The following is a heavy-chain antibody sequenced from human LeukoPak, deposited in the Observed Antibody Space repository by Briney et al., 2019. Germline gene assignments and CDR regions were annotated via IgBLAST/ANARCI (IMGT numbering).Heavy chain of an antibody. V-gene: IGHV1-2*02. CDR3: ARDPNIILLSGYFDF. Sequence: ASVKVSCKASGYTFTSYAMHWVRQAPGQGLEWMGWINPNSGGTNYAQKFQGRVTMTREMSITTVYMELSRLRSDDTAVYYCARDPNIILLSGYFDFWGQGTLVTVSS. J-gene: IGHJ4*02. CDR1: GYTFTSYA. CDR2: INPNSGGT. D-gene: IGHD2-8*01.